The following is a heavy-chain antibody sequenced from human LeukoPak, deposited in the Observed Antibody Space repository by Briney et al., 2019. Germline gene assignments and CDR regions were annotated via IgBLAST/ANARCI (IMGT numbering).Heavy chain of an antibody. CDR1: GYTFTGYY. CDR2: INPNSGGT. V-gene: IGHV1-2*04. Sequence: ASVKVSCKASGYTFTGYYMHWVRQAPGQGLEWMGWINPNSGGTNYAQKFQGWVTMTRDTSISPAYMELSRLRPDDTAVYYCARAGPLMVRGVIEVYNWSDPWGQGTLVTVSS. CDR3: ARAGPLMVRGVIEVYNWSDP. D-gene: IGHD3-10*01. J-gene: IGHJ5*02.